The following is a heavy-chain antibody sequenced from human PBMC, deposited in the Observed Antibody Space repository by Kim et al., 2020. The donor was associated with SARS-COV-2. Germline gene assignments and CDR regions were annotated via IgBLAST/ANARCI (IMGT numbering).Heavy chain of an antibody. V-gene: IGHV3-23*03. CDR3: AKDESMVRGVPYYYYYGMDV. Sequence: GGSLRHSCAASGFTFSSYAMSWVRQAPGKGLEWVSVIYSGGSSTYYADSVKGRFTISRDNSKNTLYLQMNSLRAEDTAVYYCAKDESMVRGVPYYYYYGMDVWGQGTTVTVSS. D-gene: IGHD3-10*01. J-gene: IGHJ6*02. CDR1: GFTFSSYA. CDR2: IYSGGSST.